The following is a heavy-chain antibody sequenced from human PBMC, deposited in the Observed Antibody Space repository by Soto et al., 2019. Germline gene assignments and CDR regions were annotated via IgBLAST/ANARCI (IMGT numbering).Heavy chain of an antibody. CDR2: SSAYNGNT. D-gene: IGHD2-2*01. CDR1: GYTFTSYG. Sequence: QVQLVQSGAEVKKPGASVKVSCKASGYTFTSYGISWVRQAPGHWLEWMGLSSAYNGNTNYAQKLQGRVTMTTDTSTRTAYMGLSSLRSDDTAVYSCARGWSSTGGYEDGCYYWGQGTLVTFSS. CDR3: ARGWSSTGGYEDGCYY. J-gene: IGHJ4*02. V-gene: IGHV1-18*01.